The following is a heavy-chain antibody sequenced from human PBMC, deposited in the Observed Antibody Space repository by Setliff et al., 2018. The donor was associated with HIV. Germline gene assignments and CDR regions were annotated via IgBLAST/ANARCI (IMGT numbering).Heavy chain of an antibody. CDR2: ISSEAQVGAI. Sequence: GGSLRLSCAVSGFTVTNTWMSWARQAPGKGLEWVGHISSEAQVGAIEYVEPVKGRFTISRDDSRNTLYLDMNSLKTEDTAVYYCTGSFLGNWGQGTLVTVSS. D-gene: IGHD3-3*01. J-gene: IGHJ4*02. CDR1: GFTVTNTW. V-gene: IGHV3-15*01. CDR3: TGSFLGN.